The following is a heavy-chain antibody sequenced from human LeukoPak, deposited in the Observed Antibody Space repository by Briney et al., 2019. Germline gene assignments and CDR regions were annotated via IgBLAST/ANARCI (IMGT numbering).Heavy chain of an antibody. CDR1: AFTVSSSF. CDR3: ARTNNFAFDI. J-gene: IGHJ3*02. CDR2: IYSNGNT. Sequence: AASAFTVSSSFMSWVRQAPGKGLEWVSIIYSNGNTHYADSVRGRFTISRDNSMNTLYLQMNNLRAEDTAVYYCARTNNFAFDIWGLGTMVTVSS. V-gene: IGHV3-53*01.